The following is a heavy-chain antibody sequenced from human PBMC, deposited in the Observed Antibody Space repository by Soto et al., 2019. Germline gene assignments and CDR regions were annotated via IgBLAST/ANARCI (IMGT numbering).Heavy chain of an antibody. CDR2: FIPFSSTT. Sequence: QVQLVQSGAEVKKPGSSVKVSCKASGGTFSDYPLSWVRQAPGQGLEWMGTFIPFSSTTNYAQKFQGRVKITADKSYGTAYMEIRSLGTEDTAVFYCARGGMTAVTNWWFDPWGQGTLVTVSS. D-gene: IGHD2-21*02. J-gene: IGHJ5*02. CDR3: ARGGMTAVTNWWFDP. CDR1: GGTFSDYP. V-gene: IGHV1-69*06.